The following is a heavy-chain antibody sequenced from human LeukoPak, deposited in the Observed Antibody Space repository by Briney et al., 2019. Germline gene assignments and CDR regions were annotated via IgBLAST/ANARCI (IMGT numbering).Heavy chain of an antibody. J-gene: IGHJ3*02. D-gene: IGHD3-3*02. V-gene: IGHV3-23*01. CDR3: AKRLAAFDAFDI. CDR1: GFTFSSYV. CDR2: ISGSGGST. Sequence: GGSLRLSCAASGFTFSSYVMSWVRQAPGKGLEWVSAISGSGGSTYYADSVKGRFTISRDNSKNTLYLQMNSLRAKDTAVYYCAKRLAAFDAFDIWGQGTMVTISS.